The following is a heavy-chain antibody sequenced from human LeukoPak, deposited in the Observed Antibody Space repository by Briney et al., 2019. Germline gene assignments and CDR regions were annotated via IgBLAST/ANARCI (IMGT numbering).Heavy chain of an antibody. Sequence: ASVKVSCKASGYTFTGYYMHWVRQAPGQGLEWMGWINPNSGGTNYAQKFQGRVTMTRDTSISTAYMELSRLRSDDTAVYYCARDDGYCSGGSCQNYWGQGTLVTVSS. D-gene: IGHD2-15*01. CDR3: ARDDGYCSGGSCQNY. CDR2: INPNSGGT. J-gene: IGHJ4*02. V-gene: IGHV1-2*02. CDR1: GYTFTGYY.